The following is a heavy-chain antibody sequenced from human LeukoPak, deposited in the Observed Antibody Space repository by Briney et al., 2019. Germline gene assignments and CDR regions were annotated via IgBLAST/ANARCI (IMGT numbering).Heavy chain of an antibody. J-gene: IGHJ5*02. D-gene: IGHD6-19*01. CDR1: GYTFTSYD. CDR2: MNPNSGNT. Sequence: ASVKVSCKASGYTFTSYDINWVRQATGQGLEWMGWMNPNSGNTGYAQKFQGRVTMTRNTSISTAYMELSSLRSEDTAVYYCATGEGYSSGWYWWFDPWGQETLVTVSS. V-gene: IGHV1-8*01. CDR3: ATGEGYSSGWYWWFDP.